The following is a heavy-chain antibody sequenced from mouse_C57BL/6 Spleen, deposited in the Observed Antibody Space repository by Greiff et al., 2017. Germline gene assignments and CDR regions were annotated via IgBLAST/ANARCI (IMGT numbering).Heavy chain of an antibody. CDR1: GFSLTSYG. CDR3: AERGGRSAYYAMGY. Sequence: VQLVESGPGLVAPSQSLSITCTVSGFSLTSYGVSWVRQPPGKGLEWLGVIWGDGSTNYHSALISRLSISKDTPKSQVFFKLNSLQTDDTATYYCAERGGRSAYYAMGYWGQGTAVTGAS. CDR2: IWGDGST. J-gene: IGHJ4*01. V-gene: IGHV2-3*01. D-gene: IGHD1-1*01.